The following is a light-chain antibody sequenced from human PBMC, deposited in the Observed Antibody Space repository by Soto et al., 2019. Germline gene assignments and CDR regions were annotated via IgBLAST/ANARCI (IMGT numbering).Light chain of an antibody. J-gene: IGKJ3*01. Sequence: DIQMTQSPSSLSASVGDSVTITCRASQSISSYLNWYQQKPGKAPKVLISTASSLQSGVPSRFSGSGYGTDFTLTISSLQPEDFATYYCQQSYSTPFTFGPGTKVDIK. V-gene: IGKV1-39*01. CDR1: QSISSY. CDR2: TAS. CDR3: QQSYSTPFT.